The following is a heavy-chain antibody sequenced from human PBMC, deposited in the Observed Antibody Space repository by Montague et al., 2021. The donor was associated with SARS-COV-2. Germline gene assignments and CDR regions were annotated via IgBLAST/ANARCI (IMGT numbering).Heavy chain of an antibody. D-gene: IGHD3-10*01. Sequence: SETLSLTCTMSGGSITYSSYYWGWIRLPPGKGLEWIGSIYYSGTAYYNASLKSRVTMSLDKSKNQLSLRLKSTTAADTAVYFCARASFYYGSGSGYNNWFDSWGQGTLVTVSS. J-gene: IGHJ5*01. CDR2: IYYSGTA. V-gene: IGHV4-39*07. CDR1: GGSITYSSYY. CDR3: ARASFYYGSGSGYNNWFDS.